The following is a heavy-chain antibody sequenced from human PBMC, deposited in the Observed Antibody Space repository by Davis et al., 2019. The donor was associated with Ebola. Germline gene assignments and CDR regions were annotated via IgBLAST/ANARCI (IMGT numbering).Heavy chain of an antibody. J-gene: IGHJ3*02. D-gene: IGHD2-2*01. CDR1: GFTFSKVW. V-gene: IGHV3-15*01. CDR3: TTELYCSSSNCPGTFDI. Sequence: PGGSLRLSCAASGFTFSKVWMSWVRQAPGKGLEWVGRIKSGGITDYAAPVKGRFTISRDDSKNTLYLQMNSLKTEDTALYYCTTELYCSSSNCPGTFDIWGQGTMVTVSS. CDR2: IKSGGIT.